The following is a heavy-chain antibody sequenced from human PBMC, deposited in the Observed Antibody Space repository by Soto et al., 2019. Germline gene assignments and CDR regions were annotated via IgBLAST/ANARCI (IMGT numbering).Heavy chain of an antibody. V-gene: IGHV1-58*02. CDR1: GFTFTSSA. CDR3: AAGLGCSGGSCYAAGADSSYMDV. D-gene: IGHD2-15*01. J-gene: IGHJ6*03. CDR2: IVVGSGNT. Sequence: GASVKVSCKASGFTFTSSAMQWVRQARGQRLEWIGWIVVGSGNTNYAQKFQERVTITRDMSTSTAYMELSSLRSEDTAVYYCAAGLGCSGGSCYAAGADSSYMDVWGKGTTVTVSS.